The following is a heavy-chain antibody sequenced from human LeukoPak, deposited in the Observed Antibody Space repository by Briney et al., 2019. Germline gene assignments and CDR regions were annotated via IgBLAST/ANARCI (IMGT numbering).Heavy chain of an antibody. V-gene: IGHV3-53*01. Sequence: GGSLRLSCAASGFTVSSNYMSWVRQAPGKGLEWVSVIYSGGSTYYADSVKGRFTISRDNFKNTLYLQINSLRAEDTAVYYCAKDDIVIVQAASFWFDPWGQGTLVTVSS. CDR2: IYSGGST. CDR3: AKDDIVIVQAASFWFDP. J-gene: IGHJ5*02. D-gene: IGHD2-2*01. CDR1: GFTVSSNY.